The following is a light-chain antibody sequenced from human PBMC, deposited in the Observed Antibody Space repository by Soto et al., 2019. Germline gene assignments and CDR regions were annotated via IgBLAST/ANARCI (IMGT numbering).Light chain of an antibody. Sequence: QLVLTQPPSVSGAPGQRVTISCTGSSSNIGAGYDVHWYQQLPGTAPKLLIYANRNRPSGVPDRFSGSKSGTAASLAITGLQAEYGADYYCQSYDSSLSVVFGGGTKVTVL. V-gene: IGLV1-40*01. J-gene: IGLJ2*01. CDR1: SSNIGAGYD. CDR2: ANR. CDR3: QSYDSSLSVV.